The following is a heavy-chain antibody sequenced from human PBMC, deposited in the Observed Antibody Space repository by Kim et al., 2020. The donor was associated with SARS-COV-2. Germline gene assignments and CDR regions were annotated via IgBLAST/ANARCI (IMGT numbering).Heavy chain of an antibody. CDR1: GFTFSTYW. Sequence: GGSLRLSCAASGFTFSTYWMSWVRQAPGTGLEWVAHIKQDGSEKYYVDSVKGRFTISKDNAKNSLYLQMNSLRTEDTAVYYCASLVYGANAWDYVGQGT. D-gene: IGHD2-8*01. V-gene: IGHV3-7*01. J-gene: IGHJ4*02. CDR2: IKQDGSEK. CDR3: ASLVYGANAWDY.